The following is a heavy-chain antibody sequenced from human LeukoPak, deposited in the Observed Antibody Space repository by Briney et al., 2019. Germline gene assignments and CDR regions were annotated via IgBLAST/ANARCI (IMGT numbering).Heavy chain of an antibody. D-gene: IGHD5-24*01. CDR1: GFTVSSNY. CDR3: ARETPRRGETRDGYR. CDR2: IYGGGST. J-gene: IGHJ4*02. V-gene: IGHV3-66*01. Sequence: GGSLRLSCAASGFTVSSNYMSWVRQAPGKGLEWVSVIYGGGSTYYADSVKDRFTISRDNSKNTLYLQMNSLRAEDTAMYYCARETPRRGETRDGYRWGQGTLVTVSS.